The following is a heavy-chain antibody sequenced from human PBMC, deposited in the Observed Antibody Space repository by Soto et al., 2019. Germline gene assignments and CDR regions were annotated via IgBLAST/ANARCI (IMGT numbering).Heavy chain of an antibody. V-gene: IGHV1-18*01. Sequence: QVQMVQSGAEVKKPGASVKVSCKASGYTFISYGISWVRQAPGQGREWMGWITPYNGNTNYAQNLQGRVTMTTDTSTSTAYMELRSLRSDDTAVYYCARGYCSGGSCYAFDIWGQGTMVTVSS. CDR3: ARGYCSGGSCYAFDI. J-gene: IGHJ3*02. CDR1: GYTFISYG. D-gene: IGHD2-15*01. CDR2: ITPYNGNT.